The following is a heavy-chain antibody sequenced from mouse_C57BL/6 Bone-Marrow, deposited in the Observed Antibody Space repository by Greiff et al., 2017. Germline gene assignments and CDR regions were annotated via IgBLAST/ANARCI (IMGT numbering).Heavy chain of an antibody. D-gene: IGHD2-5*01. CDR2: ISSGGDYI. Sequence: DVMLVESGEGLVKPGGSLKLSCAASGFTFSSYAMSWVRQTPEKRLEWVAYISSGGDYIYYADTVKGRFTISRDNARNTLYLQMSSLKSEDTAMYYCTREDSNGDYFDYWGQGTTLTVSS. J-gene: IGHJ2*01. V-gene: IGHV5-9-1*02. CDR3: TREDSNGDYFDY. CDR1: GFTFSSYA.